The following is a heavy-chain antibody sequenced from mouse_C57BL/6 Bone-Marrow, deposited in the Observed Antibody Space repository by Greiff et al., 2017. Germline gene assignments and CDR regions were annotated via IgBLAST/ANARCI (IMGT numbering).Heavy chain of an antibody. J-gene: IGHJ2*01. CDR2: ISYDGSN. CDR3: ARVCTTDY. D-gene: IGHD1-1*01. CDR1: GYSITSGYY. Sequence: EVQLQESGPGLVKPSQSLSLTCSVTGYSITSGYYWNWIRQFPGNKLEWMGYISYDGSNNYNPSLKNRISITRDTSKNQFFLKLNSVTTEDTATYYCARVCTTDYWGQGTTLTVSS. V-gene: IGHV3-6*01.